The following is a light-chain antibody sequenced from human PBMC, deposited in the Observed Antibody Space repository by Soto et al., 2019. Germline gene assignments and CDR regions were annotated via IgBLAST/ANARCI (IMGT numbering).Light chain of an antibody. CDR1: QGISSY. J-gene: IGKJ5*01. CDR3: QQLNSYPLT. CDR2: AAS. Sequence: IQLTQSPSSLSASVGDRVTITCRASQGISSYLAWYQQKPGKAPKLLIYAASTLQSGVPSRFRGSGSGTDFTLTISSLQPEEFATYYCQQLNSYPLTFGQGTRLEIK. V-gene: IGKV1-9*01.